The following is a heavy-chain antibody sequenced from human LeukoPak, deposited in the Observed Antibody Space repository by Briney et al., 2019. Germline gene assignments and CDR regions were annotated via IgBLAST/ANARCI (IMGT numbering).Heavy chain of an antibody. D-gene: IGHD6-13*01. J-gene: IGHJ3*02. CDR3: ARARYTNSWYAVDI. Sequence: SETLSLTCTLSGGSISNFYWGWIRQPAGKGREWIGRIHIRGSTDYSPSLRSRVSMSVDTSKNQLSLKLSSVTAADTAMYYCARARYTNSWYAVDIWGEGTMVTVSS. V-gene: IGHV4-4*07. CDR1: GGSISNFY. CDR2: IHIRGST.